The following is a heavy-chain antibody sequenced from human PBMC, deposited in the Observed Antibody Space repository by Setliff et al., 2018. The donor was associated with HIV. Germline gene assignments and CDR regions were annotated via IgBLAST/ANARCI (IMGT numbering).Heavy chain of an antibody. Sequence: PSETLSLTCSVSGGSISGNAWSWIRQPPGKGLEWIGTFYYNGDSRYNPSLKSRVTISVDTSKNQFSLKLSSVTAADTAVYYCTRVPAAIPAHAAFEIWGEGTMVTVSS. CDR3: TRVPAAIPAHAAFEI. CDR1: GGSISGNA. V-gene: IGHV4-59*04. D-gene: IGHD2-2*01. J-gene: IGHJ3*02. CDR2: FYYNGDS.